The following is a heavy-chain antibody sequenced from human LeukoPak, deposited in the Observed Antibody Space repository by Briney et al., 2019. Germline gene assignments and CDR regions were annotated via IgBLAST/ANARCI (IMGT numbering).Heavy chain of an antibody. CDR1: GGSTSSGGYY. V-gene: IGHV4-31*03. CDR2: IYYSGST. D-gene: IGHD3-10*01. Sequence: SQTLSLTCTVSGGSTSSGGYYWSWIRQHPGKGLEWIGNIYYSGSTYYNPSLESRVTISVDTSKNQFSLKLSSVTAADTAVYYCARERGRLDAFDIWGQGMMVTVSS. CDR3: ARERGRLDAFDI. J-gene: IGHJ3*02.